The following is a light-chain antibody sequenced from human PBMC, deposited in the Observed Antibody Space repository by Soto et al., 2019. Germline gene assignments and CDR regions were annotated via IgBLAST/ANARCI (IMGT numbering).Light chain of an antibody. J-gene: IGKJ1*01. CDR2: GAS. V-gene: IGKV3-20*01. CDR1: QSVCSNC. CDR3: QHYGTTPWT. Sequence: ETVLTQSPGTLSLSPGEGATLSCRASQSVCSNCLAWYQQKPGQAPRLLIFGASSRATGIPDRFSGSGSGTDFTLPISRLEPEDFAVYYCQHYGTTPWTFGQGTKVEIK.